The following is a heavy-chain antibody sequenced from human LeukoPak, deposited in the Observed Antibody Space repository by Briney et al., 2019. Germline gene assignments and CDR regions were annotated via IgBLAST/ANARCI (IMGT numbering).Heavy chain of an antibody. CDR3: ARRFGRLVAAAGTYGY. Sequence: PSQTLSLTCTVSGGSINSGSYYWSWIRHHPGKGLEWIGYIYYSGSTNYNPSLKSRVTISVDTSKNQFSLKLSSVTAADTAVYYCARRFGRLVAAAGTYGYWGQGTLVTVSS. V-gene: IGHV4-31*03. J-gene: IGHJ4*02. CDR1: GGSINSGSYY. D-gene: IGHD6-13*01. CDR2: IYYSGST.